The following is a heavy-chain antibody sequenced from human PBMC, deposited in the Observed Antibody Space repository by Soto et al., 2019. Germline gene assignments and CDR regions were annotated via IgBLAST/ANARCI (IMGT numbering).Heavy chain of an antibody. D-gene: IGHD3-22*01. J-gene: IGHJ4*02. CDR1: GGSISSYY. V-gene: IGHV4-59*01. CDR3: ARTDFDSSGYYDCY. CDR2: IYHSGST. Sequence: SETLSLTCTVSGGSISSYYWSWIRQPPGKGLEWIGYIYHSGSTNYNPSLKSRVTISVDTSKNQFSLKLSSVTAADTAVYYCARTDFDSSGYYDCYWGQGTLVTVSS.